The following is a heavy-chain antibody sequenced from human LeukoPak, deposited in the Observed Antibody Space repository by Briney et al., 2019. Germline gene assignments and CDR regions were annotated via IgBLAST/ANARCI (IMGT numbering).Heavy chain of an antibody. CDR3: AKDGEYYYYYMDV. D-gene: IGHD3-10*01. CDR2: INPNSGGT. V-gene: IGHV1-2*02. CDR1: GYTFNGYY. Sequence: ASVKVSCKSSGYTFNGYYMHWVRQAPGQGLEWMGWINPNSGGTNYAQKFQGRVTMTRDTSISTAYMELSRLRSDDTAVYYCAKDGEYYYYYMDVWGKGTTVTVSS. J-gene: IGHJ6*03.